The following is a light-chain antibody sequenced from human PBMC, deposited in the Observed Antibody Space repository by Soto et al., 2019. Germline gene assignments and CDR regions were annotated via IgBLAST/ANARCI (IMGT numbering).Light chain of an antibody. CDR3: SSYTRSRTRV. J-gene: IGLJ1*01. CDR2: DVS. V-gene: IGLV2-14*03. CDR1: SSDVGAYDY. Sequence: QSVLTQPASVSGSPGQSITISCTGTSSDVGAYDYVSWYRQHPGKAPKLMIYDVSNRPSGISNRFSGSKSGNTASLTISGLQAGDEADYYCSSYTRSRTRVFGTGTKLTVL.